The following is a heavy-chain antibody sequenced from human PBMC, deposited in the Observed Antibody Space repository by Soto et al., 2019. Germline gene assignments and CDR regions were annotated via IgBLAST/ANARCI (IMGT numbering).Heavy chain of an antibody. CDR3: ANDRPRRTSGYSFDY. D-gene: IGHD1-1*01. V-gene: IGHV3-23*01. Sequence: EVQLLESGGTLVQPGGSLTLSCAASGFTFSTYAMAWVRQAPGKGLEWVSGVSASGLNTDYADPVKGRFYISRDNSKDTVSLHMNSLRAEDTALYYCANDRPRRTSGYSFDYWGQGTPVTVSS. CDR1: GFTFSTYA. J-gene: IGHJ4*02. CDR2: VSASGLNT.